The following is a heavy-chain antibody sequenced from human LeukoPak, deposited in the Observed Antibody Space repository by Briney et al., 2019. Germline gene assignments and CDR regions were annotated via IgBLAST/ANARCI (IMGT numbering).Heavy chain of an antibody. CDR3: ARGAARGYSDTFDY. V-gene: IGHV1-2*02. Sequence: ASVKVSCKASGYTFTGYYMHWVRQAPGQGLEWMGWINPNSGGTNYAQKFQGRVTMTRDTSISTAYMELSRLRSDDTAVYYCARGAARGYSDTFDYWGQGTLVTVSS. CDR2: INPNSGGT. J-gene: IGHJ4*02. CDR1: GYTFTGYY. D-gene: IGHD5-12*01.